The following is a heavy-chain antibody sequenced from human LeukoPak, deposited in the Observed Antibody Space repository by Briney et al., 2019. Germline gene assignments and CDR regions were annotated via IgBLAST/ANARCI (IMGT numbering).Heavy chain of an antibody. J-gene: IGHJ4*02. CDR1: GGSFSGYY. V-gene: IGHV4-34*01. Sequence: SETLSLTCAVYGGSFSGYYWSWIRQPPGKGLEWIGEINHSGSTNYNPSLKSRVTISVDTSKNQFPLKLSSVTAADTAVYYCAGGYSYAGDYWGQGTLVTVSS. D-gene: IGHD5-18*01. CDR2: INHSGST. CDR3: AGGYSYAGDY.